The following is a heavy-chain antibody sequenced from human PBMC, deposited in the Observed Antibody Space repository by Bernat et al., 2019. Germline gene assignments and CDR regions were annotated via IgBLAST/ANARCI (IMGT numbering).Heavy chain of an antibody. CDR1: GGSISSGGYY. D-gene: IGHD2-15*01. J-gene: IGHJ6*03. CDR2: IYYSGST. CDR3: ARDGRLRGYYYYMDV. V-gene: IGHV4-31*03. Sequence: QVQLQESGPGLVKPSQTLSLTCTVSGGSISSGGYYWSWIRQHPGKGLEWIGYIYYSGSTYYNPSLKSRVTISVDTSKNQFSLKLSSVTAAATAVYYCARDGRLRGYYYYMDVWGKGTTVTVSS.